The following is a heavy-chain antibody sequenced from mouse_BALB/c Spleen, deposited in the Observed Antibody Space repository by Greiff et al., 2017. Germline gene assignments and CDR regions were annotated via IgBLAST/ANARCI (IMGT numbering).Heavy chain of an antibody. CDR2: IDPFNGGT. CDR3: ARGDYGYDGGFAY. D-gene: IGHD2-2*01. V-gene: IGHV1S135*01. J-gene: IGHJ3*01. CDR1: GYSFTSYY. Sequence: VQLQQSGPELMKPGASVKISCKASGYSFTSYYMHWVKQSHGKSLEWIGYIDPFNGGTSYNQKFKGKATLTVDKSSSTAYMHLSSLTSEDSAVYYCARGDYGYDGGFAYWGQGTLVTVSA.